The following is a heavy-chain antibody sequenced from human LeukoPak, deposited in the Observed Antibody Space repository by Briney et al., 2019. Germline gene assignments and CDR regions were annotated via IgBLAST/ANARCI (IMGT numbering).Heavy chain of an antibody. CDR3: ARGPTTTSALYYYYYGMDV. V-gene: IGHV4-39*01. CDR2: IYYSGST. J-gene: IGHJ6*02. CDR1: GGSISSSSYY. D-gene: IGHD4-17*01. Sequence: SETLSLTCTVSGGSISSSSYYWGWIRQPPGKGLEWIGSIYYSGSTYYNPSLKSRVTISVDTSKNQFSLKLSSVTAADTAVYYCARGPTTTSALYYYYYGMDVWGQGTTVTVSS.